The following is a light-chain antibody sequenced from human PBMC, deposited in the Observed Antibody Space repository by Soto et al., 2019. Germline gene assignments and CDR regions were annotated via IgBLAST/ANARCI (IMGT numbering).Light chain of an antibody. J-gene: IGLJ2*01. CDR1: SSDVGGYSF. CDR2: DGS. Sequence: QSALTQPRSVSGSPGQSLTISCTGTSSDVGGYSFVSWYQPHPGKAPKLMIYDGSKRPSGVPDRFSGSKSGNTASLSISGLPAEDEADYYCCSYAGSSTLVFGGGTKLTVL. CDR3: CSYAGSSTLV. V-gene: IGLV2-11*01.